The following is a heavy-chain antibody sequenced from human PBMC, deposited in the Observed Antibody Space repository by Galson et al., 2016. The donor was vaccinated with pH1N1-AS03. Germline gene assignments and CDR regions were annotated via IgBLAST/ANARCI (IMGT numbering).Heavy chain of an antibody. D-gene: IGHD2-21*02. J-gene: IGHJ5*02. CDR3: ARTTSTAPQARRLDP. CDR2: IYYSGST. CDR1: GGSISSGAHY. Sequence: TLSLTCTVSGGSISSGAHYWSWIRQHAGEGLEWIGHIYYSGSTYYNSSLKGRLTISVDTSKNQFSLKLSSVTAADTAVYYCARTTSTAPQARRLDPWGQGTLVTVSS. V-gene: IGHV4-31*03.